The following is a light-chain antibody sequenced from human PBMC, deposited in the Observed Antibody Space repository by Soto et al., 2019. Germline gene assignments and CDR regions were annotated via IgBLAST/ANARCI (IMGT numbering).Light chain of an antibody. V-gene: IGKV3-15*01. CDR1: QSVSTY. Sequence: EIVMTQSPATLSVSPGERATLSCRASQSVSTYIAWYQQKPGQPPRLLIYGASTRASGIPARFSGSGSGTEFTLTFSSLQSEDFAVYYCQHYNGWPAWTFGHGTKVEL. J-gene: IGKJ1*01. CDR3: QHYNGWPAWT. CDR2: GAS.